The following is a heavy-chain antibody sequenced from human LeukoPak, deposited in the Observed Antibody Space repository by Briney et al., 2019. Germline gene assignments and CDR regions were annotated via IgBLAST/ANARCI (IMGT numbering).Heavy chain of an antibody. V-gene: IGHV1-69*04. J-gene: IGHJ4*02. CDR1: VGTFSSYA. CDR3: ARERGELPALFDY. D-gene: IGHD4-23*01. CDR2: IIPILGIA. Sequence: ASVKVSCKASVGTFSSYAISWVRQAPGQGLGWMGRIIPILGIANYAQKFQGRVTITADKSTSTAYMELSSLRSEDTAVYYCARERGELPALFDYWGQGTLVTVSS.